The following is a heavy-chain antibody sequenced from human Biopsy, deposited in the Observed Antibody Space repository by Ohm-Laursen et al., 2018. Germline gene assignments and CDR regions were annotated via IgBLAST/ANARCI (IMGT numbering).Heavy chain of an antibody. CDR1: GGTFSNYA. Sequence: GSSVKVSCKASGGTFSNYAISWVRQAPGQGLEWMGWINPNSGGTKYAQKFQGRVTMAGDTSINTVHMELRNLRSDDTAVYYCARRTWDNWGLGTLITVSS. CDR2: INPNSGGT. J-gene: IGHJ4*02. CDR3: ARRTWDN. V-gene: IGHV1-2*02.